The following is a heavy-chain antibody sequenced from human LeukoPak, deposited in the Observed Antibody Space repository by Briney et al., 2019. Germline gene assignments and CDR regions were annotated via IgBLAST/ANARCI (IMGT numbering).Heavy chain of an antibody. CDR3: ARLYGSKSGYFDY. CDR1: GFTFSSYE. Sequence: PGGSLRLSCAASGFTFSSYEMNWVRQAPGKGLEWVAAIWYDGSQKYYADSVKGRFTISRDNLENTGDLQMNSLRAEDTAVYYCARLYGSKSGYFDYWGPGTLVTVSS. D-gene: IGHD4-23*01. J-gene: IGHJ4*02. V-gene: IGHV3-33*08. CDR2: IWYDGSQK.